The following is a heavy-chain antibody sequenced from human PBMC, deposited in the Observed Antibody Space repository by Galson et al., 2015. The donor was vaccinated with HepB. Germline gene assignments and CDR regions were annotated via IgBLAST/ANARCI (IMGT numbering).Heavy chain of an antibody. V-gene: IGHV3-23*01. CDR2: ISGSGGTT. CDR1: GFTFSFSNNA. Sequence: SLRLSCAASGFTFSFSNNAMSWVRQAPGKGLEWVSGISGSGGTTYYANSVKGRFTISRDNSRNTLYLQMNRLGADDTAVYYCAKANPDCSGGSCYPRPGGYYYYGMDVWGQGTTVTVSS. CDR3: AKANPDCSGGSCYPRPGGYYYYGMDV. D-gene: IGHD2-15*01. J-gene: IGHJ6*02.